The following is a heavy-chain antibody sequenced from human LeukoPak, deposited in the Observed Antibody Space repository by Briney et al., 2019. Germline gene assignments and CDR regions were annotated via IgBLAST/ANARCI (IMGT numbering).Heavy chain of an antibody. D-gene: IGHD5-18*01. CDR1: GGSFSGYY. CDR2: INHSGST. J-gene: IGHJ4*02. V-gene: IGHV4-34*01. Sequence: LETLSLTCAVYGGSFSGYYWSWIRQPPGKGLDWIGEINHSGSTNYNPSLKSRVTISVDTSKNQFSLKLSSVTAADTAVYYCARGGYSYGYGVGNDYWGQGTLVTVSS. CDR3: ARGGYSYGYGVGNDY.